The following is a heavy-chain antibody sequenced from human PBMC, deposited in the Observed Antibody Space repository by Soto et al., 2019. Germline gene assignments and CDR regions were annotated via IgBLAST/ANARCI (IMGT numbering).Heavy chain of an antibody. D-gene: IGHD4-17*01. CDR1: GYTFTSYD. CDR3: VRGVGDYGDPRRAFDI. CDR2: MNPNSGNT. Sequence: ASVKVSCKASGYTFTSYDINWVRQATGQGLEWMGWMNPNSGNTGYAQKFQGRVTMTRNTSISTAYMELSSLRSEDTAVYYCVRGVGDYGDPRRAFDIWGQGTTVTVSS. V-gene: IGHV1-8*01. J-gene: IGHJ3*02.